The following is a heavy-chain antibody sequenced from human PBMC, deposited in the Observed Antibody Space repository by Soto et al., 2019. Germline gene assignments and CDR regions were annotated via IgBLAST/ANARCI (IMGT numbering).Heavy chain of an antibody. CDR3: ARDRVRFHWLLTYSYGMDV. CDR1: GYTFTSYG. V-gene: IGHV1-18*04. Sequence: ASVKVSCKASGYTFTSYGISWVRQAPGQGLEWMGWVSAYNGNTNYAQKLQGRVTMATDTSTSTAYMELRSLRSDDTAVYYCARDRVRFHWLLTYSYGMDVWGQGTTVTVYS. CDR2: VSAYNGNT. J-gene: IGHJ6*02. D-gene: IGHD3-9*01.